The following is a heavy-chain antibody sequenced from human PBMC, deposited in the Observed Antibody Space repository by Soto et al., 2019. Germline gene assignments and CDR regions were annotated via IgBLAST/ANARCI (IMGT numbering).Heavy chain of an antibody. V-gene: IGHV3-30*03. CDR3: ARSPRGYSSTFDY. CDR2: ISYDGRDK. CDR1: GFSFSNYA. J-gene: IGHJ4*02. D-gene: IGHD5-18*01. Sequence: GGSLRLSCAASGFSFSNYAMHWVRQAPGKGLEWVAVISYDGRDKYYEDSVKGRYTISRDKSKNTLFLQMNGLRAEDTAVYCCARSPRGYSSTFDYWGQGTLVTVSS.